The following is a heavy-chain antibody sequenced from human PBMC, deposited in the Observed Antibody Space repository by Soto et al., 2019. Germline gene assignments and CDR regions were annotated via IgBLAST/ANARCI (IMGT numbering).Heavy chain of an antibody. V-gene: IGHV4-30-2*01. CDR3: ARRGMGTIDS. J-gene: IGHJ4*02. D-gene: IGHD2-2*01. CDR2: IYHSGST. CDR1: GDSISSGGYS. Sequence: QLQLQESGSGLVRPSETLSLTCAVSGDSISSGGYSWSWIRQPPGKGLEWIGYIYHSGSTYYNPPLKSRVTIPVDRSKNQFSLKLSSVTAADTAVYYCARRGMGTIDSWGQGTLVIVSS.